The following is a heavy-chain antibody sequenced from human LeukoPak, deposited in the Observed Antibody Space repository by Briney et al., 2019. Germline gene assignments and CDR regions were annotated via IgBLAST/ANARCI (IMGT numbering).Heavy chain of an antibody. CDR1: GGTFSSYA. V-gene: IGHV1-69*13. D-gene: IGHD2-2*01. CDR2: IIPIFGTA. CDR3: ARGVVVVVPAAMPEGYYYYYGMDV. J-gene: IGHJ6*02. Sequence: SVKVSCKASGGTFSSYAISWVRQAPGQGLEWMGGIIPIFGTANYAQKFQGRVTITADESTSTAYMELSSLRSEDTAMYYCARGVVVVVPAAMPEGYYYYYGMDVWGQGTTVTVSS.